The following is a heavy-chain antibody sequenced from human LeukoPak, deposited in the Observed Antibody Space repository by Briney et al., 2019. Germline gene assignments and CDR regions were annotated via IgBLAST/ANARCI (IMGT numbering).Heavy chain of an antibody. V-gene: IGHV3-23*01. CDR2: ITSRGEST. CDR3: ARDRPNYYGSDGHYYRRDGDY. Sequence: GGSLRLSCAASGFTFSIYAMSWVRQAPGKGLQWVSSITSRGESTWYVDSVKGRFTLTRDNSKNTLYLQMHSLRAEDTAVYYCARDRPNYYGSDGHYYRRDGDYWGRGTLVSVSS. J-gene: IGHJ4*02. D-gene: IGHD3-22*01. CDR1: GFTFSIYA.